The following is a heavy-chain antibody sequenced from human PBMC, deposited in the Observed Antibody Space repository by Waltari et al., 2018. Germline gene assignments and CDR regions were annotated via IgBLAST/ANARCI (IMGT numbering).Heavy chain of an antibody. CDR3: ARSLHIFRAAAGMFDY. CDR2: VYYSGST. J-gene: IGHJ4*02. CDR1: DDSISSGDYY. Sequence: QLQLQESGPGLLKPSGTLSLTCPVSDDSISSGDYYSGWIRPSPGKGPEWIGGVYYSGSTSYNTSLKRRVTISVDTSKKQFSLKLSSVTAADTAVYYCARSLHIFRAAAGMFDYWGQGTLVTVSS. D-gene: IGHD6-13*01. V-gene: IGHV4-39*01.